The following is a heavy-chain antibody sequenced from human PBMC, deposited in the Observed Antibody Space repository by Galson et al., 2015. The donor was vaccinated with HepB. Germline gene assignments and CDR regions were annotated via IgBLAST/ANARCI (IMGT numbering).Heavy chain of an antibody. CDR3: AKPTNIATAGSYGLDV. V-gene: IGHV5-51*03. J-gene: IGHJ4*02. CDR2: IHPSDSDT. D-gene: IGHD1-26*01. Sequence: QSGAEVKKPGEALKISCQGSGFSLANYWIAWVRQMPGKGLEWMGIIHPSDSDTRYSPSVQGQVTMSADKSISTAYLQWSSLKASDTAMYYCAKPTNIATAGSYGLDVWGQGTLVTVSS. CDR1: GFSLANYW.